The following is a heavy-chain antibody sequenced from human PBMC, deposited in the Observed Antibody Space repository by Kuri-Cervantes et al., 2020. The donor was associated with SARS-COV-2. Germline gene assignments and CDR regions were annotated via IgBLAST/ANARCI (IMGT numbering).Heavy chain of an antibody. V-gene: IGHV2-26*01. CDR3: VRIRAATVIADY. J-gene: IGHJ4*02. CDR1: GFSLSNARMG. CDR2: IFSNDEK. Sequence: SGPTLVKPTQTLTLTCTFSGFSLSNARMGVSWIRQPPGKALEWLAHIFSNDEKSYSTSLKSRLTISKDTSKSQVVLTMTNMDPVDTGTYYCVRIRAATVIADYWGQGARVTVSS. D-gene: IGHD4-11*01.